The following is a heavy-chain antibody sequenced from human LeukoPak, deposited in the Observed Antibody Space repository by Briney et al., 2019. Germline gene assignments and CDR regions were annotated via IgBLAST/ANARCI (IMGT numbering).Heavy chain of an antibody. Sequence: SETLSLTCTVSGGSISSGSYYWSWIRQPPGKGLEWIGEINHSGSTNYNPSLKSRVTISVDTSKNQFSLKLSSVTAADTAVYYCARGRRLIVVGHYYYYMDVWGKGTTVTVSS. V-gene: IGHV4-39*07. CDR2: INHSGST. D-gene: IGHD3-22*01. CDR3: ARGRRLIVVGHYYYYMDV. CDR1: GGSISSGSYY. J-gene: IGHJ6*03.